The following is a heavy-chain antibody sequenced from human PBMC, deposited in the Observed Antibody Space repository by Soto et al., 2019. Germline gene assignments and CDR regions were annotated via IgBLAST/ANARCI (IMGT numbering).Heavy chain of an antibody. D-gene: IGHD6-19*01. CDR3: ARSAGWYAVHS. CDR1: GDSVSSPYY. V-gene: IGHV4-4*02. J-gene: IGHJ4*02. CDR2: VFHTGTT. Sequence: QVQLQESGPGLVKPSGTLSLTCGVSGDSVSSPYYWCWVRQPPGKGLEWIGEVFHTGTTSYTPSLRSRVTISIDKSINQFSLDLSSVTAADTAVYYCARSAGWYAVHSWGPGTLVIV.